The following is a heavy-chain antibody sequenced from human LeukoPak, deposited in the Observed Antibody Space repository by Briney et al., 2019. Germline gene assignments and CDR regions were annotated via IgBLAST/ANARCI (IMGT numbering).Heavy chain of an antibody. Sequence: SETLSLTCTVSGGSVSSGSYYWRWLRQPPGKGLEWIGYIYYSGSTNYNPSLKSRVTISVGTSKNQFSLKLSSVTAADTAVYYCARDIIPLYCSSTSCSDYGGQGTLVTVSS. J-gene: IGHJ4*02. D-gene: IGHD2-2*01. CDR3: ARDIIPLYCSSTSCSDY. CDR1: GGSVSSGSYY. V-gene: IGHV4-61*01. CDR2: IYYSGST.